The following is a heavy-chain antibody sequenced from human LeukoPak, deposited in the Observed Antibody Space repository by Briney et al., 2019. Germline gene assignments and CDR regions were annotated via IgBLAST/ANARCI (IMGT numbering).Heavy chain of an antibody. Sequence: GGSLRLSCAASGFTFSSYAMSWVRQAPGKGLEWVSSISSSSSYIYYADSVKGRFTISRDNAKKSLYLQMNSLRAEDTAVYYCARAYSESYGLGYYYMDVWGKGTTVTVSS. CDR1: GFTFSSYA. D-gene: IGHD1-26*01. V-gene: IGHV3-21*01. CDR3: ARAYSESYGLGYYYMDV. J-gene: IGHJ6*03. CDR2: ISSSSSYI.